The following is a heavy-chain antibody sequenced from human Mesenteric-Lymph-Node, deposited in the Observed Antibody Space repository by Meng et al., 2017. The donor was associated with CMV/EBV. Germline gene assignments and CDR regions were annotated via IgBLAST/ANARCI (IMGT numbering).Heavy chain of an antibody. CDR1: GYTFTGYY. V-gene: IGHV1-2*02. J-gene: IGHJ4*02. CDR3: ARVFSPDSSPAD. Sequence: ASVKVSCKASGYTFTGYYMHWVRQAPGQGLEWMGWINPNSGGTNYAQKFQGRVTMTRDTSISTAYMELSSLRSEDTAVYYCARVFSPDSSPADWGQGTLVTVSS. D-gene: IGHD6-13*01. CDR2: INPNSGGT.